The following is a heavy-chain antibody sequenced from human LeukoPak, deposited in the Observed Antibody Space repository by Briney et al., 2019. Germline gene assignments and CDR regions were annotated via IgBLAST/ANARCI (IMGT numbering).Heavy chain of an antibody. CDR3: ARRSSAFYYFDY. CDR1: GYSFTNSR. D-gene: IGHD3-22*01. J-gene: IGHJ4*02. V-gene: IGHV5-51*01. Sequence: GESLKISCKGSGYSFTNSRIGWVRQMPGKGLEWMGIIYLGDSDIRYSPSFQGQVTISADKSITTAYLQWSSLKASDTATYYYARRSSAFYYFDYWGQGTLVTVSS. CDR2: IYLGDSDI.